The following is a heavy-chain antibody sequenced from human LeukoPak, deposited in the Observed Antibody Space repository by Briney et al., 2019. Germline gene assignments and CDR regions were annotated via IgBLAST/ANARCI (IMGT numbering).Heavy chain of an antibody. CDR2: ISSSGRTI. J-gene: IGHJ4*02. D-gene: IGHD3-22*01. CDR1: GFTFSDYY. Sequence: PGGSLRLSCAASGFTFSDYYMSWIRQAPGKGLEWVSYISSSGRTIYYADSVKGRFTISRDNAKNSLYLQMNSLRAEDTAVYYCARGLYYYDSSGYSNDYFDYWGQGTLVTVSS. V-gene: IGHV3-11*04. CDR3: ARGLYYYDSSGYSNDYFDY.